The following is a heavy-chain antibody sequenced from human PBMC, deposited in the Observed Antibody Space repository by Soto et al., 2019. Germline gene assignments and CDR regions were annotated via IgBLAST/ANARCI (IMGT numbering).Heavy chain of an antibody. CDR1: GFTVHGNY. V-gene: IGHV3-53*01. Sequence: GSLRLSCAPSGFTVHGNYMTWVRQTSGKGLEWVSVVFSGGSTFYADSVKGRFTISRDTSKNALSLQMNSLRAEDTAVYFCASARTYNYAFDFWGQGTLVTVSS. J-gene: IGHJ4*02. CDR3: ASARTYNYAFDF. CDR2: VFSGGST. D-gene: IGHD5-18*01.